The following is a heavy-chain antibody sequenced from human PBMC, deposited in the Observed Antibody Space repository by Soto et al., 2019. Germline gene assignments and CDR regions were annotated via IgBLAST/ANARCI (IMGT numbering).Heavy chain of an antibody. J-gene: IGHJ6*02. CDR3: AMVDVYVTPSPQDV. D-gene: IGHD3-16*01. V-gene: IGHV1-18*01. Sequence: QVQLVQSGAEVKNPGASVKVSCKASGYTFTRYGIGWARQAPGQGLGWMGWINTYNGNTNSAQNVQGRVTLTTDTATSTAYMELRSLRSNDTAIYYCAMVDVYVTPSPQDVWGQGTTVIVSS. CDR1: GYTFTRYG. CDR2: INTYNGNT.